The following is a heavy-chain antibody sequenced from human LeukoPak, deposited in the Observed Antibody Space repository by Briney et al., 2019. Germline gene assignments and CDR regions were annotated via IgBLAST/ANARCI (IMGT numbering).Heavy chain of an antibody. J-gene: IGHJ4*02. Sequence: GGSLRLSCAVSGFTFSNYNMNWLRQAPGKGLEWVSYISSSSSIINYADSVKGRFTISRDNAKNSLYLQMNSLRDEDTAVYYCARDTYSSGWSYFDYWGQGTLVTVSS. CDR2: ISSSSSII. CDR1: GFTFSNYN. V-gene: IGHV3-48*02. D-gene: IGHD6-19*01. CDR3: ARDTYSSGWSYFDY.